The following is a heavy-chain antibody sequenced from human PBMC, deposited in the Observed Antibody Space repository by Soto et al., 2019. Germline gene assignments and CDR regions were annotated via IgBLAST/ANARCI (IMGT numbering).Heavy chain of an antibody. Sequence: QVQLQQWGAGLLKPSETLSLTCAVYGGSFSGYYWSWIRQPPGKGLEWIGEINHSGSTNYNPSLKSRVTISVDTSKNQFSLKLSSVTAADTAVYYCARVGYCSGGSCYSRTLDYWGQGTLVTVSS. D-gene: IGHD2-15*01. J-gene: IGHJ4*02. CDR2: INHSGST. CDR3: ARVGYCSGGSCYSRTLDY. CDR1: GGSFSGYY. V-gene: IGHV4-34*01.